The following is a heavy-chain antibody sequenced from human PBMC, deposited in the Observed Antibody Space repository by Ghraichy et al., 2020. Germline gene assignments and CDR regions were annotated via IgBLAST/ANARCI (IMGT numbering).Heavy chain of an antibody. J-gene: IGHJ6*03. D-gene: IGHD6-6*01. V-gene: IGHV4-34*01. CDR3: ASGVTARRYYYYYYYMDV. Sequence: SETLSLTCAVYGGSFSGYYWSWIRQPPGKGLEWIGEINHSGSTNYNPSLKSRVTISVDTSKNQFSLKLSSVTAADTAVYYCASGVTARRYYYYYYYMDVWGKGTTVTVSS. CDR1: GGSFSGYY. CDR2: INHSGST.